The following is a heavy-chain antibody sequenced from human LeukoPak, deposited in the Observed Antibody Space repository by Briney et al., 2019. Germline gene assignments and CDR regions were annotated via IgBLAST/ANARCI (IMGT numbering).Heavy chain of an antibody. CDR3: ASCIAAAGWPSNWFDP. Sequence: SETLSLTCTVSGYSISSGYYWGWIRQPPGKGLEWIGSIYHSGSTYYNPSLKSRVTISVDTSKNQFSLKLSSVTAADTAVYYCASCIAAAGWPSNWFDPWGQGTLVTVSS. CDR2: IYHSGST. D-gene: IGHD6-13*01. V-gene: IGHV4-38-2*02. J-gene: IGHJ5*02. CDR1: GYSISSGYY.